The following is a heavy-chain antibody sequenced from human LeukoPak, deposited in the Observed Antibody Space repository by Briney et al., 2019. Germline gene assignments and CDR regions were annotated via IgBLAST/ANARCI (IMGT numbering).Heavy chain of an antibody. CDR3: ARDTIITFGGRGAFDI. CDR1: GYTFTGYY. Sequence: ASVKVSCKASGYTFTGYYMHWVRQAPGQGLEWMGWINPNSGGTNYAQKFQGRVTMTRDTSISTAYMELSRLRSDDTAVYYCARDTIITFGGRGAFDIWGQGTMVTVSS. V-gene: IGHV1-2*02. CDR2: INPNSGGT. J-gene: IGHJ3*02. D-gene: IGHD3-16*01.